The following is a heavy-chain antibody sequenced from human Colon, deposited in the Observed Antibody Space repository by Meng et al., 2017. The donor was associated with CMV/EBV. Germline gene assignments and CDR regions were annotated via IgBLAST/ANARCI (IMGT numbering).Heavy chain of an antibody. V-gene: IGHV4-61*01. J-gene: IGHJ4*02. Sequence: TASGGPVNTGSAYWSWIRQAPGKGLEWIGHVFYIGKTNYNPSLKSRVSMSIDPSKNQFSLRLTSVTPADTALYYCARDVVYPYYFDSWGQGILVTVSS. D-gene: IGHD1-14*01. CDR2: VFYIGKT. CDR1: GGPVNTGSAY. CDR3: ARDVVYPYYFDS.